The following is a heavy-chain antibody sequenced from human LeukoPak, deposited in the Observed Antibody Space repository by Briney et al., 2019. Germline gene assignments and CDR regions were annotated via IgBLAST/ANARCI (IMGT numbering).Heavy chain of an antibody. D-gene: IGHD4-23*01. Sequence: SETLSLTCTVSGGSISSGSYYWSWIRQPAGKGLEWIGRIYTSGSTNYNPSLKSRVTISVDTSTNQFSLKLSTVTAADTGVYYCAKEEGGNSGGEWYFDLWGRGTLVTVSS. CDR3: AKEEGGNSGGEWYFDL. CDR1: GGSISSGSYY. CDR2: IYTSGST. J-gene: IGHJ2*01. V-gene: IGHV4-61*02.